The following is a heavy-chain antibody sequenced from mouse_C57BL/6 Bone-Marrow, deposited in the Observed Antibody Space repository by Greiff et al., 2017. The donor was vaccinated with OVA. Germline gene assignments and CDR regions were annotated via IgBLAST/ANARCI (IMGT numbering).Heavy chain of an antibody. V-gene: IGHV1-26*01. CDR1: GYTFTDYY. CDR3: ARRTTVNWYFDV. CDR2: INPNNGGT. Sequence: IQLQPSGHELVKPGAPVKISCKASGYTFTDYYMNWVKQSHGKSLEWIGDINPNNGGTSYNQKFKGKATLTVDKSSSTAYMELRSLTSEDSAVYYCARRTTVNWYFDVWGTGTTVTVSS. J-gene: IGHJ1*03. D-gene: IGHD1-1*01.